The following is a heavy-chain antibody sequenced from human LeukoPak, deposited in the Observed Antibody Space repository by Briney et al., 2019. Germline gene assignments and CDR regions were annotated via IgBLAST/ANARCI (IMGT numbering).Heavy chain of an antibody. V-gene: IGHV1-58*02. CDR1: GFTFTSSA. Sequence: ASVKVSCKASGFTFTSSAMQWVRQARGQRLEWIGWIVVGSGNTNYAQKFQERVTITRDMSTSTAYMELSSLRSEDTAVYYCAAVGYSRSWYPSKGVWGQGTTVTVSS. CDR2: IVVGSGNT. CDR3: AAVGYSRSWYPSKGV. D-gene: IGHD6-13*01. J-gene: IGHJ6*02.